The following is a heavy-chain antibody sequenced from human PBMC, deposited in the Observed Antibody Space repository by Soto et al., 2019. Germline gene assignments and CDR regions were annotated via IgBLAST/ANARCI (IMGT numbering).Heavy chain of an antibody. CDR3: ARGRDDYNGWYVDL. CDR1: GGCISTYY. CDR2: LYYGGST. V-gene: IGHV4-59*01. Sequence: ETLSLTCTLSGGCISTYYWNWIRQPPGKGLEWIGYLYYGGSTNYNPSLESRVTTSLDTSKNQISLKLPSVTAADTAVYYCARGRDDYNGWYVDLWGRGSLVTVSS. D-gene: IGHD4-4*01. J-gene: IGHJ2*01.